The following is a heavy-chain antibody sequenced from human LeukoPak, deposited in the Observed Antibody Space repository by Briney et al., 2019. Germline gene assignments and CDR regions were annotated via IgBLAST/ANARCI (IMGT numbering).Heavy chain of an antibody. CDR2: IYYTGST. CDR3: ARHGGSYSPYYFDY. CDR1: GGPISTYY. V-gene: IGHV4-59*08. Sequence: SETLSLTYTVSGGPISTYYWSWIRQPPGKGLEWIGYIYYTGSTNYNPSLKSRVTISVDTSKNQFSLKLSSVTAADTAVYYCARHGGSYSPYYFDYWGQGTLVTVSS. D-gene: IGHD1-26*01. J-gene: IGHJ4*02.